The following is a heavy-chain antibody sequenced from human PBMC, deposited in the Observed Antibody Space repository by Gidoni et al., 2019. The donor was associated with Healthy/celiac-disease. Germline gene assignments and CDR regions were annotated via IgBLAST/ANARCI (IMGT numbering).Heavy chain of an antibody. V-gene: IGHV4-34*01. Sequence: QVQLQQWGAGLLKPSETLSLTCAVYGGSFSGYYWSWIRPPPGKGLEWIGEINHSGSTNYNPSLKSRVTISVDTSKNQFSLKLSSVTAADTAVYYCAREVTMVRGVKKTYGMDVWGQGTTVTVSS. CDR2: INHSGST. D-gene: IGHD3-10*01. J-gene: IGHJ6*02. CDR3: AREVTMVRGVKKTYGMDV. CDR1: GGSFSGYY.